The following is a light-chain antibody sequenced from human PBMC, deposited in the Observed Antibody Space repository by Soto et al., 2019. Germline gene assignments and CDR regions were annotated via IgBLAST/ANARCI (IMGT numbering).Light chain of an antibody. Sequence: QSVLTQPASVSGSPGQSITISCTGTSRDVGRYNLVSWYQQHPGKAPKLMIYEVTKRPSGVSHRFSGSKSGTTASLTISGLQAEDEADYYCCSYADGSIYFFGTGTKVTVL. CDR3: CSYADGSIYF. J-gene: IGLJ1*01. V-gene: IGLV2-23*02. CDR1: SRDVGRYNL. CDR2: EVT.